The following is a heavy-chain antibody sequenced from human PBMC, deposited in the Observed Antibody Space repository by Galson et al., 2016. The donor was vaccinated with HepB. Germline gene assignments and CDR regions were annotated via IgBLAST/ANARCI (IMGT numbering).Heavy chain of an antibody. CDR2: ITGRSNYR. CDR3: ARDPGRYCSGGFCYSNPDYNGMDV. D-gene: IGHD2-15*01. V-gene: IGHV3-21*01. Sequence: SLRLSCAASRFTFSSYSMNWVRQAPGKGLEWISSITGRSNYRYYADSVKGRSTISRDNTKNSLYLQMSSLRAEDTAVYYCARDPGRYCSGGFCYSNPDYNGMDVWGQGTTVIVSS. J-gene: IGHJ6*02. CDR1: RFTFSSYS.